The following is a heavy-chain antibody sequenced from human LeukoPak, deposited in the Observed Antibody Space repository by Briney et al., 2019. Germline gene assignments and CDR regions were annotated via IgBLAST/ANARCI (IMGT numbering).Heavy chain of an antibody. CDR3: ARARYSDY. D-gene: IGHD5-12*01. CDR2: IKEDGSEK. Sequence: TGGSLRLSCAASGFTFSTYWMTWVRQAPGKGLEWVANIKEDGSEKHYVDSVKGRFTISRDNARNSLYLRMNSLRAEDTALYYCARARYSDYWGQGTLVTVSS. J-gene: IGHJ4*02. V-gene: IGHV3-7*01. CDR1: GFTFSTYW.